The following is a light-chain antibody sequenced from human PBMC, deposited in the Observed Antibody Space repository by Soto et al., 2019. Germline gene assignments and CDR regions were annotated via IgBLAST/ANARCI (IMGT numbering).Light chain of an antibody. CDR1: SSDVGSYNL. V-gene: IGLV2-23*02. CDR2: GVS. Sequence: QSALTQPASVSGSPGQSITISCTGTSSDVGSYNLVSWYQQHPGKAPKLMIYGVSKRPSGVSNRFSGSKSGNTASLTISGLQAEDEADYYCCSYAGGSTPVVFGGGTKLTVL. CDR3: CSYAGGSTPVV. J-gene: IGLJ2*01.